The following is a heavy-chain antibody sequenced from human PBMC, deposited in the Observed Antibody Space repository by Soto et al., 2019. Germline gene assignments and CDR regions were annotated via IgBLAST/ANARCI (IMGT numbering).Heavy chain of an antibody. Sequence: SETLSLTCTVSGGSLTGYYWVWIRQPPGKGLEWIGLIHYTGNTNYNPSLKSRVTISIDTSKNQFSLRLRSATAADTAVYYCARETGASGLPFDFWGQGALVTVSS. D-gene: IGHD5-12*01. CDR2: IHYTGNT. V-gene: IGHV4-59*01. J-gene: IGHJ4*02. CDR3: ARETGASGLPFDF. CDR1: GGSLTGYY.